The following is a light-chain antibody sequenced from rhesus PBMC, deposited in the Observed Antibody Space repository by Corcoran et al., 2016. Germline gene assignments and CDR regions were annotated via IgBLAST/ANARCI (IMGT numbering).Light chain of an antibody. CDR3: MQGTHWPYS. V-gene: IGKV2S9*01. Sequence: DLMMTQSPLSLPVTLGQPASISCRSSQSLVHSDGKTYLTWLQQKPGQPPRRLIYLISNRESGVPERFSGRGAGKDCTMNIKRVDAEDLAVYYCMQGTHWPYSFGQGTKVEIK. CDR2: LIS. J-gene: IGKJ2*01. CDR1: QSLVHSDGKTY.